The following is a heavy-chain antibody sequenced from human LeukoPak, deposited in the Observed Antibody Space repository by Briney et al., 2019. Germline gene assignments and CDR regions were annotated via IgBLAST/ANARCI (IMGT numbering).Heavy chain of an antibody. J-gene: IGHJ4*02. CDR2: ISYDGSNK. CDR3: ARDRGFASGSPYYFDY. CDR1: GFTFSSYA. V-gene: IGHV3-30*04. D-gene: IGHD3-10*01. Sequence: GGSLRLSCAASGFTFSSYAMHWVRQAPGKGLEWVAVISYDGSNKYYADSVKGRFTISRDNSKNTLYLQMNSLRAEDSAVYYCARDRGFASGSPYYFDYWGQGTLVTVSS.